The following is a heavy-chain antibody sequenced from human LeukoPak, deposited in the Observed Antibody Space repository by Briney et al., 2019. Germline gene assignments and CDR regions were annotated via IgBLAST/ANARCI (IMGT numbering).Heavy chain of an antibody. D-gene: IGHD1-26*01. J-gene: IGHJ6*02. CDR2: IYYSGST. Sequence: SETLSLTCIVSGGSISTYYWSWIRQPPGKGLEWIGYIYYSGSTNYNPSLKSRVTISVDTSKNQVSLKLSSVTAADTAVYYCARDATGSYPYYYYGMDVWGQGTTVTVSS. CDR3: ARDATGSYPYYYYGMDV. V-gene: IGHV4-59*01. CDR1: GGSISTYY.